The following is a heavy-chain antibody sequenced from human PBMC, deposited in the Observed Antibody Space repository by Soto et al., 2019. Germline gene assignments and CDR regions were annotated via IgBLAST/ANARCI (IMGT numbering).Heavy chain of an antibody. J-gene: IGHJ6*02. Sequence: QVQLVQSGAEVKKPGASVKVSCKASGYTFTSYGISWVRQAPGQGLEWMGWISAYNGNTNYAQKLQGRVTMTTDTSTSTAYMERRSLRSDDKAGYYCARDRADYDSSGDYSDYYYGMDVWGQGTTVTVSS. CDR1: GYTFTSYG. CDR3: ARDRADYDSSGDYSDYYYGMDV. CDR2: ISAYNGNT. V-gene: IGHV1-18*01. D-gene: IGHD3-22*01.